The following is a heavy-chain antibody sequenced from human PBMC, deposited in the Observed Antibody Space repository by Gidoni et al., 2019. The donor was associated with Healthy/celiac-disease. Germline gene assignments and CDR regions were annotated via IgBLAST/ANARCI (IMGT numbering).Heavy chain of an antibody. J-gene: IGHJ4*02. CDR2: IRAYNGNT. V-gene: IGHV1-18*01. D-gene: IGHD1-26*01. CDR3: ARGGTQLPFGY. CDR1: GYTFTSYG. Sequence: QVQLVQSGAEVKKPGASVKVSCKASGYTFTSYGISWVRQAPGQGLEWMGWIRAYNGNTKYAKELQGRVNMTTDTSTSTAYMELRSPRSDDKAVYYWARGGTQLPFGYWGQGTLVTVSS.